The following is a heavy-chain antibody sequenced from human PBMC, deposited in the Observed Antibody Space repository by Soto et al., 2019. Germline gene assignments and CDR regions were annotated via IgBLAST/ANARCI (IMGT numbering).Heavy chain of an antibody. Sequence: GASVKVSCKASGGTFSSYAISWVRQAPGQGLEWMGGIIPIFGTANYAQRFQGRVTITADKSTSTAYMELSSLRSEDTAVYYCAREAGTEFPYGMDVWAQGTTVTVSS. D-gene: IGHD3-10*01. CDR2: IIPIFGTA. CDR1: GGTFSSYA. CDR3: AREAGTEFPYGMDV. J-gene: IGHJ6*02. V-gene: IGHV1-69*06.